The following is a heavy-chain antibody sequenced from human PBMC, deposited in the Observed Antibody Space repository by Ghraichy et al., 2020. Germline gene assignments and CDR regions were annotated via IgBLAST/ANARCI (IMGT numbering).Heavy chain of an antibody. V-gene: IGHV3-23*01. Sequence: GGSLRLSCAASGFTFSSYAMSWVRQAPGKGLEWVSAISGSGGSTYYADSVKGRFTISRDNSKNTLYLQMNSLRAEDTAVYYCAKDRYSSSWYGSGDYWGQGTLVTVSS. D-gene: IGHD6-13*01. CDR1: GFTFSSYA. J-gene: IGHJ4*02. CDR2: ISGSGGST. CDR3: AKDRYSSSWYGSGDY.